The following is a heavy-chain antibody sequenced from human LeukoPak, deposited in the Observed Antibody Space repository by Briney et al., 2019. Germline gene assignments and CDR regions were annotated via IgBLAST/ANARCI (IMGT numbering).Heavy chain of an antibody. CDR1: GFTISSYG. J-gene: IGHJ4*02. CDR3: VKAPSSGWFGDY. CDR2: ISYNGGSS. Sequence: GGSLRLSCSASGFTISSYGMHWVRQAPGKGLEYVSAISYNGGSSYHADSVKGRFTISRDNSKNTLYLQMSSLRGEDTAVYYCVKAPSSGWFGDYWGQGTLVTVSS. D-gene: IGHD6-19*01. V-gene: IGHV3-64D*09.